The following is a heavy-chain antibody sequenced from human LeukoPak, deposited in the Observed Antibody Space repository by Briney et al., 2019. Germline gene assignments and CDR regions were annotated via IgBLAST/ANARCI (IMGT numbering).Heavy chain of an antibody. Sequence: SETLSLTCTVSGGSISSSSYYWGWIRQPPGKGLEWIGSIYYSGSTYYNPSLKSRVTISLDTSKNQFSLKLSSVTAADTAVYYCARDLKAGAVAGTGDYWGQGTLVTVSS. CDR2: IYYSGST. CDR3: ARDLKAGAVAGTGDY. CDR1: GGSISSSSYY. D-gene: IGHD6-19*01. V-gene: IGHV4-39*07. J-gene: IGHJ4*02.